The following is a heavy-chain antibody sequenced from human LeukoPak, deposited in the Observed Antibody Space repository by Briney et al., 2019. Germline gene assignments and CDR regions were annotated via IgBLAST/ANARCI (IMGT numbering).Heavy chain of an antibody. CDR2: MYYSGST. J-gene: IGHJ4*02. CDR1: GGSISNSSYY. D-gene: IGHD6-13*01. Sequence: SETLSLTCTVSGGSISNSSYYWGWIRQPPGKGLEWIGSMYYSGSTYYNPSLKSRVTISVDTSKNQFSLKLSSVTAADTAVYYCARGYSSSCYDYWGQGTLVTVSS. V-gene: IGHV4-39*07. CDR3: ARGYSSSCYDY.